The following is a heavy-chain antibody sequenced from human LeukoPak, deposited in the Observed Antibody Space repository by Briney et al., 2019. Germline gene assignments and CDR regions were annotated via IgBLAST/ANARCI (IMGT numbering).Heavy chain of an antibody. CDR1: GGSISSYY. J-gene: IGHJ4*02. D-gene: IGHD3-16*01. Sequence: SETLSLTCTVSGGSISSYYWGWIRQPPGKGLEWIGYMHYSGSTDYNPSLKSRATISVDTSKNQFSLNLSSVTAADTAVYYCARGKGADYWGQGTLVTVSS. V-gene: IGHV4-59*01. CDR2: MHYSGST. CDR3: ARGKGADY.